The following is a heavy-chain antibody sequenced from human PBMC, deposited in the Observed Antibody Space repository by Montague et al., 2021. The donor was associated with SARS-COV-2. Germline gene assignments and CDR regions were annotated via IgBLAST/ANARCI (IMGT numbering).Heavy chain of an antibody. CDR1: GGSITSTNR. CDR3: ARGDYGDYRDAFDI. Sequence: SETLSLTCAVSGGSITSTNRWSWVRQPPGKGLEWIGEIHHSGSTNSSPSLKSRVTMSIDKSSNQFSLNLNSVTAADTAVYYCARGDYGDYRDAFDIWGQGTVVTVSS. V-gene: IGHV4-4*02. D-gene: IGHD4-17*01. CDR2: IHHSGST. J-gene: IGHJ3*02.